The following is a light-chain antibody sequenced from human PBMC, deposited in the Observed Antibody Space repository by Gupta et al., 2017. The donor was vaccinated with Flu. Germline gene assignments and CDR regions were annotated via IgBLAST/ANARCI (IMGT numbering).Light chain of an antibody. CDR1: SSDVGGYNY. V-gene: IGLV2-14*01. Sequence: QSALTLPASASGSPGQSITISHTGTSSDVGGYNYVSWYQQHPGKAPKLMIYDVNSRPSGVSNRFSGSKSGDTASLTISGLQAEDEAHYYCSSYTFTSTWVFGGGTKLTVL. CDR3: SSYTFTSTWV. CDR2: DVN. J-gene: IGLJ3*02.